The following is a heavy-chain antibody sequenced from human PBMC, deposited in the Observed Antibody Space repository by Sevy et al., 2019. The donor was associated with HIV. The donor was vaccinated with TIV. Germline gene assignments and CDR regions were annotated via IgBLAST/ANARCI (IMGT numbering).Heavy chain of an antibody. Sequence: SETLSLTCTVSGGSINSDHWNWIRQPPGKGLEWIGYVYYTGGTNYNPSLKNRVTISVDRTKNQFSLKLISVTAADTAVYYCARRNDFDIWGHGTMVTVSS. V-gene: IGHV4-59*08. CDR2: VYYTGGT. J-gene: IGHJ3*02. CDR3: ARRNDFDI. CDR1: GGSINSDH.